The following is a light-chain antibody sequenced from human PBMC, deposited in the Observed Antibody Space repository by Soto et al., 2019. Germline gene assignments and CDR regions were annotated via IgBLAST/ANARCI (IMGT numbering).Light chain of an antibody. CDR2: GAS. V-gene: IGKV1-39*01. CDR3: QQSYSTPRIT. J-gene: IGKJ3*01. CDR1: QSISTY. Sequence: DIQMTQSPSSLSASVGDRVTITCRASQSISTYLTWYQQKPRKAPKLLIYGASRLQSGVPSRFSGSGSGTNFTLTIGNLQPGDFATYYCQQSYSTPRITFGPGTKVDIK.